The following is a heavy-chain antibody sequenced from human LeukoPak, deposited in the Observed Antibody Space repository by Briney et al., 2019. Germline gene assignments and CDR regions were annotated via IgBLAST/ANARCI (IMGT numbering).Heavy chain of an antibody. V-gene: IGHV3-21*01. Sequence: GGSLRLSCAASGFTFSSYSMNWVRQAPGKGLEWVSSISRSSSYIYYADSVKGRFTISRDNAKNSLYLQMNSLRAEDTAVYYCARAYGSAGNNDYWGQGTPVTVSS. CDR1: GFTFSSYS. D-gene: IGHD3-10*01. CDR2: ISRSSSYI. J-gene: IGHJ4*02. CDR3: ARAYGSAGNNDY.